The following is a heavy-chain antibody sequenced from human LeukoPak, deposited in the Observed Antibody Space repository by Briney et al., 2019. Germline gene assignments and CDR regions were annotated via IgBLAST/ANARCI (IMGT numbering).Heavy chain of an antibody. D-gene: IGHD3-22*01. CDR3: AREMNGADSSGYIHPIDY. Sequence: PGGSLRLSCAASGFTFSSYAMHWVRQAPGRGLEWVAVISYDGSNKYYADSVKGRFTISRDNSKNTLYLQMNSLRAEDTAVYYCAREMNGADSSGYIHPIDYWGQGTLVTVSS. V-gene: IGHV3-30-3*01. CDR2: ISYDGSNK. CDR1: GFTFSSYA. J-gene: IGHJ4*02.